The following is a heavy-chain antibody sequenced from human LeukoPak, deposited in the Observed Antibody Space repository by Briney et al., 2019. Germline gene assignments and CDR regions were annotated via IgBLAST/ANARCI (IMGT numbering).Heavy chain of an antibody. D-gene: IGHD4-17*01. CDR1: XXTXXSXG. Sequence: SVXXSXXASXXTXXSXGXSXXGXAPGQVLXWMGWLSAYNGNTNYAQKLQGRVTMTTDTSTSTAYMELRSLRSDDTAVYYCARGYDYGVPFDYWGQGTLVTVSS. J-gene: IGHJ4*02. CDR2: LSAYNGNT. CDR3: ARGYDYGVPFDY. V-gene: IGHV1-18*01.